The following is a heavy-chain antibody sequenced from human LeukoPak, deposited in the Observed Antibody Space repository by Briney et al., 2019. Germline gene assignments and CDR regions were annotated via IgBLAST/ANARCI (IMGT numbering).Heavy chain of an antibody. J-gene: IGHJ4*02. CDR2: IYQSGSP. CDR1: GGSISSSNW. D-gene: IGHD4/OR15-4a*01. CDR3: ARTIYGGLNYFDY. Sequence: KPSETLSLTCAVSGGSISSSNWWSWVRQPPGKGLEWIGEIYQSGSPNYNPSLNSRVTISVDKSKNQFSLKLTSVTAADSAVYYCARTIYGGLNYFDYWGQGALVTVSS. V-gene: IGHV4-4*02.